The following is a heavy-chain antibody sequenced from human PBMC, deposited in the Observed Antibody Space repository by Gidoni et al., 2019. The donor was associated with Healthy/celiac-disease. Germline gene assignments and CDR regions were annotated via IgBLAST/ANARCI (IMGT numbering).Heavy chain of an antibody. J-gene: IGHJ4*02. V-gene: IGHV4-34*01. CDR1: GVSFSGYY. Sequence: QVQLQQWGAGLLKPSETLSLTCAVYGVSFSGYYWSWIRQPPGKGLEWIGEINHSGSTNYNPSLKSRVTISVDTSKNQFSLKLSSVTAADTAVYYCARGRPIFGVVILDYWGQGTLVTVSS. D-gene: IGHD3-3*01. CDR3: ARGRPIFGVVILDY. CDR2: INHSGST.